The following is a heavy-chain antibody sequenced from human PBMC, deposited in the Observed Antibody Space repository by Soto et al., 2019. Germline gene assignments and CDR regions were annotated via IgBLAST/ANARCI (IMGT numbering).Heavy chain of an antibody. Sequence: QLQLQESGPGLVKPSETLSLTCTVSGGSISSSSYYWGWIRQPPGKGLEWIGSIYYSGSTYYNPSLKSRVTXSXATSKNQFSLQLSSVTAADTAVYYCVVAGKGRWFDPWGQGTLVTVSS. J-gene: IGHJ5*02. CDR2: IYYSGST. V-gene: IGHV4-39*01. D-gene: IGHD2-15*01. CDR1: GGSISSSSYY. CDR3: VVAGKGRWFDP.